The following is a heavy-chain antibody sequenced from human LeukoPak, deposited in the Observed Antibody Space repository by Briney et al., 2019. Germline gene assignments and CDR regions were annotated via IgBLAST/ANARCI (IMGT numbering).Heavy chain of an antibody. J-gene: IGHJ4*02. D-gene: IGHD6-13*01. Sequence: ESGPALVKPTQTLTLTCTFSGFSLSTSGMRVSWIRQLPGKALEWLARIDWDDDKFYSTSLKTRLTISKDTSKNQVVLTMTNMDPVDTATYYCARIGQQIAFDYWGQGTLVTVSS. CDR1: GFSLSTSGMR. V-gene: IGHV2-70*04. CDR3: ARIGQQIAFDY. CDR2: IDWDDDK.